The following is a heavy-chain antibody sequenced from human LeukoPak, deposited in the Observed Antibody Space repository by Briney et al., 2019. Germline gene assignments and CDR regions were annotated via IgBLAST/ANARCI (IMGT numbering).Heavy chain of an antibody. CDR1: GYSISSGYY. Sequence: SETLSLTCAVYGYSISSGYYWGWIRQPPGKGLEWIGSIYHSGSTYYNPSLKSRVTISVDTSKNQFSLKLSSVTAADTAVYYCARADYGDYGFDAFDIWGQGTMVTVSS. D-gene: IGHD4-17*01. CDR3: ARADYGDYGFDAFDI. V-gene: IGHV4-38-2*01. J-gene: IGHJ3*02. CDR2: IYHSGST.